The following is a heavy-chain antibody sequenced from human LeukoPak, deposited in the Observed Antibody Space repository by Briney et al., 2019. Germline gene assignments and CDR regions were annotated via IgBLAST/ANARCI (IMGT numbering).Heavy chain of an antibody. CDR2: ISGSGGST. J-gene: IGHJ2*01. V-gene: IGHV3-23*01. CDR3: ARDSSTSCYTVPNWYFDL. Sequence: GGSLRLSCAASGFTFSSYAMSWVRQAPGKGLEWVSAISGSGGSTYYADSVKGRFTISRDNYKNTLYLQMNSLRAEDTAVYYCARDSSTSCYTVPNWYFDLWGRGTLVTVSS. CDR1: GFTFSSYA. D-gene: IGHD2-2*02.